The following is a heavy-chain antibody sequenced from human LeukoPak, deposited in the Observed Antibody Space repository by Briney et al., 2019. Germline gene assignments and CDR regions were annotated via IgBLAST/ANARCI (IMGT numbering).Heavy chain of an antibody. CDR2: ISSGSSYI. J-gene: IGHJ4*02. D-gene: IGHD3-10*01. Sequence: GGSLRLSCAASGFTFSSYAMNWVRQAPGRGLEWVASISSGSSYIYYADSVKGRFTISRDNAKNSLYLQVSSLRAEDTAVYYCARDSTPYGSDGYYIFDYWGQGTLVTVSS. CDR3: ARDSTPYGSDGYYIFDY. CDR1: GFTFSSYA. V-gene: IGHV3-21*01.